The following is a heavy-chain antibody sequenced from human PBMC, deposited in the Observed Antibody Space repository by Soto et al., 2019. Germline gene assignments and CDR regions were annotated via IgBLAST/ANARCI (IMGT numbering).Heavy chain of an antibody. J-gene: IGHJ4*02. CDR1: GFTFSSYW. D-gene: IGHD3-3*01. V-gene: IGHV3-7*03. CDR3: ARDWTYDFWSGSDY. CDR2: IKQDGSEK. Sequence: ASLRLSCAASGFTFSSYWMSWVRQAPGKGLEWVANIKQDGSEKYYVDSVKGRFTISRDNAKNSLYLQMNSLRAEDTAVYYCARDWTYDFWSGSDYWGQGTLVTVSS.